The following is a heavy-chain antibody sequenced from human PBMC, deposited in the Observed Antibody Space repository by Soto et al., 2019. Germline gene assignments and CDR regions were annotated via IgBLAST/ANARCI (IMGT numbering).Heavy chain of an antibody. V-gene: IGHV3-15*07. D-gene: IGHD6-13*01. Sequence: GGSLRLSCAASGFTFSNFWMNWVRQAPGKGLEWVGRIKSKTDGGTTDYAAPVKGRFTISRDDSKNTLYLQMNSLKTEDTAVYYCTKLYRSRVTYYYSMDVWGKGTTFTVSS. CDR3: TKLYRSRVTYYYSMDV. CDR2: IKSKTDGGTT. J-gene: IGHJ6*04. CDR1: GFTFSNFW.